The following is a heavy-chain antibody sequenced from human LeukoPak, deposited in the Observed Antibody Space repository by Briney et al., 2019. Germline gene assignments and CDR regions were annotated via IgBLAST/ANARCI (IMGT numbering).Heavy chain of an antibody. J-gene: IGHJ5*02. CDR1: GYSFTSYW. Sequence: GESLKISCKASGYSFTSYWIGWVRQMPGKGLEWMGIIYPGDSDTTYSPSFQGQVTISADKSISTAYLQWSSLKASDTAMYYYAGTTLAKNWFDPWGQGTLVTVSS. CDR2: IYPGDSDT. CDR3: AGTTLAKNWFDP. V-gene: IGHV5-51*01. D-gene: IGHD1-1*01.